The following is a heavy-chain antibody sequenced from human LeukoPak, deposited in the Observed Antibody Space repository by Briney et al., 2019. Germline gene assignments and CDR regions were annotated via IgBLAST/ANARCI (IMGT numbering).Heavy chain of an antibody. V-gene: IGHV4-59*01. J-gene: IGHJ6*02. CDR1: GGSISSYY. D-gene: IGHD6-13*01. CDR3: ARVDLSSSWYLGYGLDV. Sequence: PSETLSLTCTVSGGSISSYYWSWIRQPPVKVLEWIGYIYYSGSTNYNPSLKSRVTISVDTSKNQFSLKLSSVTAADTAVYYCARVDLSSSWYLGYGLDVWGQGTTVTVSS. CDR2: IYYSGST.